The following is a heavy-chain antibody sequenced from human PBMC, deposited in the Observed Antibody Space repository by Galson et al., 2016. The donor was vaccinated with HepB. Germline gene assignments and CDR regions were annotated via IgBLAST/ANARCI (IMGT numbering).Heavy chain of an antibody. V-gene: IGHV3-30*18. CDR1: GFTFSSYG. CDR2: ISYDGSYK. CDR3: AKDSRRGGYYSLYYYSAMDV. J-gene: IGHJ6*02. Sequence: SLRLSCAASGFTFSSYGMHWVRRAPGKGLEWVAVISYDGSYKYYADSVRGRFTISRDNSKNTLYLQMNSLRAEDTAVYYCAKDSRRGGYYSLYYYSAMDVWGQGTTVTVSS. D-gene: IGHD3-22*01.